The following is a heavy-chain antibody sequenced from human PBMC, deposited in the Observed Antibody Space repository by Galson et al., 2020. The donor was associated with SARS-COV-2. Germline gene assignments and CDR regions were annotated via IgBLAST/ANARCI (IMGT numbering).Heavy chain of an antibody. D-gene: IGHD6-6*01. CDR1: GGSFSGYY. V-gene: IGHV4-34*01. CDR2: INHSGST. Sequence: SETLSLTCAVYGGSFSGYYWSWIRQPPGKGLEWIGEINHSGSTNYNPSLKSRVTISVDTSKNQFSLKLSSVTAADTAVYYCARGRSIAARNPGYYYYYGMDVWGQGTTVTVSS. J-gene: IGHJ6*02. CDR3: ARGRSIAARNPGYYYYYGMDV.